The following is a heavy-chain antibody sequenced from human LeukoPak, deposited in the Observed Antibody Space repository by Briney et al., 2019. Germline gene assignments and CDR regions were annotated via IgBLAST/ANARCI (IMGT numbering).Heavy chain of an antibody. J-gene: IGHJ4*02. V-gene: IGHV3-23*01. D-gene: IGHD6-13*01. CDR3: AKVQRYSSSWYLDY. CDR2: ISGSGGST. Sequence: QPGGSLRLPCAASGFTFSSYAMSWVRQAPGKGLEWVSAISGSGGSTYYADSVKGRFTISRDNSKNTLYLQMDSLRAEDTAVYYCAKVQRYSSSWYLDYWGQGTLVTVSS. CDR1: GFTFSSYA.